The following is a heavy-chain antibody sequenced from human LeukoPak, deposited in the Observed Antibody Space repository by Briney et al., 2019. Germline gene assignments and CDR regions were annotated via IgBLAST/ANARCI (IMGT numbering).Heavy chain of an antibody. CDR3: ARGFWSGYYT. D-gene: IGHD3-3*01. CDR1: GGSFSGYY. Sequence: PSETLSLTCAVYGGSFSGYYWSWIRQPPGKGLEWIGEINHSGSTNYNPTLKSRVTISVDTSKNQFSLKLSSVTAADTAVYYCARGFWSGYYTWGQGTLVTVSS. CDR2: INHSGST. V-gene: IGHV4-34*01. J-gene: IGHJ5*02.